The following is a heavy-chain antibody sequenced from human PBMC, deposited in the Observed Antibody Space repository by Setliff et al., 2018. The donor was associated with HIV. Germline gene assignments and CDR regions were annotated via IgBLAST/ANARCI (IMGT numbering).Heavy chain of an antibody. Sequence: LRLSCAASGFTFSNYAMSWVRQAPGKGLEWVSAISGSGGSTYYADSVKGRFTISRDNSKNTLYLQMNSLRAEDTAVYYCAKDELSMVRGAGAFDIWGQGTMVTVSS. CDR3: AKDELSMVRGAGAFDI. CDR2: ISGSGGST. V-gene: IGHV3-23*01. CDR1: GFTFSNYA. D-gene: IGHD3-10*01. J-gene: IGHJ3*02.